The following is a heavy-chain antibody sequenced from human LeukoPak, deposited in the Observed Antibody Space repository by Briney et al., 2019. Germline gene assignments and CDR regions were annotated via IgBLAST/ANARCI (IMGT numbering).Heavy chain of an antibody. CDR2: ISSSGSTI. CDR3: ARVAWYYDILTGYYSDPPDY. CDR1: RFTFSDYY. Sequence: GGSLRLSCAASRFTFSDYYMTWIRQAPGKGLEWVSYISSSGSTIYYADSVKGRFTISRDNAKNSLYLQMNSLRAEDTAVYYCARVAWYYDILTGYYSDPPDYWGQGTLVTVSS. D-gene: IGHD3-9*01. J-gene: IGHJ4*02. V-gene: IGHV3-11*01.